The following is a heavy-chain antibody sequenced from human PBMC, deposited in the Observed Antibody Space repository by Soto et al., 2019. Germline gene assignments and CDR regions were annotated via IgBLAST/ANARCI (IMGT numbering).Heavy chain of an antibody. D-gene: IGHD1-26*01. V-gene: IGHV3-48*03. J-gene: IGHJ4*02. CDR3: ARDRGRSYYYRFDY. Sequence: GGSLRLSCAASGFTFSSYEMNWVRQAPGKGLEWVSYISGSGSTIYYADSVKGRFTISRDNAKNSLYLQMNSLRAEDTAVYYCARDRGRSYYYRFDYWGQGTLVTVSS. CDR1: GFTFSSYE. CDR2: ISGSGSTI.